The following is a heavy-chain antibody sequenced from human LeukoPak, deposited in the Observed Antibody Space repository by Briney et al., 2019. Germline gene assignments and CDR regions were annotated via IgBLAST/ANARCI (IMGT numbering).Heavy chain of an antibody. CDR2: IYPGDSDT. V-gene: IGHV5-51*01. D-gene: IGHD5-18*01. Sequence: GESLKISCKGSGYSFTSYWIGGVRQMPGKGLEWMGMIYPGDSDTRYSPSFQGQVTISADKSISTAYLQWSSLKASDTAMYYCARRLYSYGPNEIPTYYFDYWGQGTLVTVSS. J-gene: IGHJ4*02. CDR3: ARRLYSYGPNEIPTYYFDY. CDR1: GYSFTSYW.